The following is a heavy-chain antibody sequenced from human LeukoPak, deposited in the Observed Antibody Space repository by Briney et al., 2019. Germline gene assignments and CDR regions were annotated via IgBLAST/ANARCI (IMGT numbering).Heavy chain of an antibody. J-gene: IGHJ5*02. Sequence: PSETLSLTCTVSGGSISSSSYYWGWIRQPPGKGLEWIGYIYYSGSTNYNPSLKSRVTISVDTSKNQFSLKLSSVTAADTAVYYCARGYSYGYRWFDPWGQGTLVTVSS. V-gene: IGHV4-61*05. CDR3: ARGYSYGYRWFDP. CDR2: IYYSGST. D-gene: IGHD5-18*01. CDR1: GGSISSSSYY.